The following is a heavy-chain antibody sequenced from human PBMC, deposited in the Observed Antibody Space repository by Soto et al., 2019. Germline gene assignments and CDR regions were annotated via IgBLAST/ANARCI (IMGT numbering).Heavy chain of an antibody. CDR3: ARRYSSAFDI. CDR2: IYYSGST. J-gene: IGHJ3*02. Sequence: SETLSLTCTVSGGYISSYYLSWIRQPPGKGLEWIGYIYYSGSTNYNPSLKSRVTISVDTSKNQFSLKLSSVTAADTAVYYCARRYSSAFDIWGQGTMVTVSS. D-gene: IGHD6-13*01. CDR1: GGYISSYY. V-gene: IGHV4-59*08.